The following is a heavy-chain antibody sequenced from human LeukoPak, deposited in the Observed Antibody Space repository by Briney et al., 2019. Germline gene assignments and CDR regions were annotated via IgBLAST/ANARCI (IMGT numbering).Heavy chain of an antibody. V-gene: IGHV3-33*01. CDR3: ARAITRYCSGGSCYLIDY. J-gene: IGHJ4*02. Sequence: GGSLRLSCAASGFTFSSYGMHWVRQAPGKGLELVAVIWYDGSNKYYADSVKGRFTISRDNSKNTLYLQMNSLRAEDTAVYYCARAITRYCSGGSCYLIDYWGQGTLVTVSS. CDR2: IWYDGSNK. D-gene: IGHD2-15*01. CDR1: GFTFSSYG.